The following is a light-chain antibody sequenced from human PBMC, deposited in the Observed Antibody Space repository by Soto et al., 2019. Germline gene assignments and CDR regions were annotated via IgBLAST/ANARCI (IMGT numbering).Light chain of an antibody. CDR3: QQYGSSPYT. V-gene: IGKV3-20*01. J-gene: IGKJ2*01. CDR2: VSS. CDR1: QTVVSSY. Sequence: EIVLTQSPGTLSLSPGERATLSFRASQTVVSSYVACYKQKTGQAPMLLIYVSSSRATGSPDRFRGSGSVTDFTLNINRLETSEFAVYHCQQYGSSPYTCGQGPKLEIK.